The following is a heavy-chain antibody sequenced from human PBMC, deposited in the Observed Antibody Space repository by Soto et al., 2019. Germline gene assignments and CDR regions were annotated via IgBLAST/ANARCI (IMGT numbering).Heavy chain of an antibody. D-gene: IGHD2-2*01. CDR1: GFTFSDYW. V-gene: IGHV3-7*03. J-gene: IGHJ4*02. CDR3: VKDGGYCSSTTCYSPRNHYFDS. Sequence: LRLSCAASGFTFSDYWMSWVRQAPGKGPEWVANIKFDGSEKQYVDSVKGRFSISRDNSRNSLLLQMNSLRAGDTAVYYCVKDGGYCSSTTCYSPRNHYFDSWGQGTLVTVSS. CDR2: IKFDGSEK.